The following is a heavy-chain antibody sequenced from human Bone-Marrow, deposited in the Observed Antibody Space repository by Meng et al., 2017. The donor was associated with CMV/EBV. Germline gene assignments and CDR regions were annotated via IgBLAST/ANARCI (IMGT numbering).Heavy chain of an antibody. D-gene: IGHD3-10*02. CDR1: GLTVRSNY. CDR2: IYSGGST. CDR3: ARVSAMFRFDP. J-gene: IGHJ5*02. V-gene: IGHV3-53*01. Sequence: GGSLRLSCAASGLTVRSNYMSWVRQAPGKGLEWVSLIYSGGSTYYADSVKGRFTISRDNSKNTLYLQMNSLRAEDTAVYYCARVSAMFRFDPWGQGTLVTVSS.